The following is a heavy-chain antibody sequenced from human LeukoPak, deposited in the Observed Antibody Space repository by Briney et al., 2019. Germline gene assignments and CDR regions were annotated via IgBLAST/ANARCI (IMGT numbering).Heavy chain of an antibody. J-gene: IGHJ3*01. CDR2: ILGGCCT. CDR1: GLIFHNYA. Sequence: GGSLRLSCAASGLIFHNYALVWIRRAPGKGPEWVSAILGGCCTFYADAVKGRFTISRDNSKNTFYLQMNSLRAEGTATYYCGQDPNGNYIGAFDFWGRGTMVTVPS. D-gene: IGHD4-17*01. V-gene: IGHV3-23*01. CDR3: GQDPNGNYIGAFDF.